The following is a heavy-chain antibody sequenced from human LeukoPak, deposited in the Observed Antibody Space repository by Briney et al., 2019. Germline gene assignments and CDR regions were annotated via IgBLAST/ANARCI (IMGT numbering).Heavy chain of an antibody. J-gene: IGHJ4*02. CDR1: GGSISNYS. D-gene: IGHD1-26*01. Sequence: SETLSLTCTASGGSISNYSRIWIRQPAGKGLEWIGRIYSSGSTTYNPSLKSGVSMSVDVSKSKSSQRLTSVSAADPAVYYCGRMGAGRFDFWGQESLVTVSS. V-gene: IGHV4-4*07. CDR3: GRMGAGRFDF. CDR2: IYSSGST.